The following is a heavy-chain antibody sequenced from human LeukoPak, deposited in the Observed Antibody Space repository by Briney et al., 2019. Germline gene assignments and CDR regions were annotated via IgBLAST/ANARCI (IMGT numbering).Heavy chain of an antibody. Sequence: SGPTLVKPTQTLTLTCTFSGFSLRTSGVGVGWIRQPPGKALEWLALIYWDDDKRYSPSLKSRLTITKDTSKNQVVLTMTNMDPVDTATYDFAHVEWFGELLSFDYWGQGTLVTVSS. D-gene: IGHD3-10*01. CDR3: AHVEWFGELLSFDY. V-gene: IGHV2-5*02. CDR1: GFSLRTSGVG. J-gene: IGHJ4*02. CDR2: IYWDDDK.